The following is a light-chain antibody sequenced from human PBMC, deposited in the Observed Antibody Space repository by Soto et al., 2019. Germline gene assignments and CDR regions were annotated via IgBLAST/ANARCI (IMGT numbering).Light chain of an antibody. CDR1: QTISSY. CDR2: AAS. CDR3: QQSYSTPLT. J-gene: IGKJ4*01. V-gene: IGKV1-39*01. Sequence: DIQMTQSPSSLSASVGDRVTITCRASQTISSYLNWYQQKPGKAPKFLIYAASSLQSGVPSGFSGSGSGTDFTLTISSLQPEDFATYYCQQSYSTPLTFGGGTKVDIK.